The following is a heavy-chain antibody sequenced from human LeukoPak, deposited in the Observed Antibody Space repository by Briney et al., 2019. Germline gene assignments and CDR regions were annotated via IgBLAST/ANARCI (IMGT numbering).Heavy chain of an antibody. CDR2: TYYRSKWYN. D-gene: IGHD6-19*01. CDR3: ARDLGNTGWYTFDY. Sequence: SQTLSLTCAISGDQVSSINGAWHWVRQSPSRGLEWLGRTYYRSKWYNDYAVSVQSRITINPDTSKNQFSLQLNSVTPADTAVYYCARDLGNTGWYTFDYWGQGTLITVSS. CDR1: GDQVSSINGA. J-gene: IGHJ4*02. V-gene: IGHV6-1*01.